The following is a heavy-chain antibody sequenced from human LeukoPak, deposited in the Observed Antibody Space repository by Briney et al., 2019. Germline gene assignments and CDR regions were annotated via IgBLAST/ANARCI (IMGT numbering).Heavy chain of an antibody. J-gene: IGHJ5*02. D-gene: IGHD1-26*01. CDR2: IYNGVNT. CDR1: GASVSSASY. Sequence: SETLSLTCTVSGASVSSASYWTWIRQPPGKGVEWIAHIYNGVNTNYNPSLKGRVTISVDTSKNQFSLRLNSVTAADTAVYYCARSRAFNSGAFDPWGQGSLVTVSS. CDR3: ARSRAFNSGAFDP. V-gene: IGHV4-61*01.